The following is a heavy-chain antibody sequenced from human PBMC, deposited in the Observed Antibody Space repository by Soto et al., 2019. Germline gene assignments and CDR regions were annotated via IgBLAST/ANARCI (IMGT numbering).Heavy chain of an antibody. CDR2: ISGSGGST. CDR3: AKGRLRFLDPNDY. Sequence: EVQLLESGGGLVQPGGSLRLSCAASGFTFSSYAMSWVRQAPGQGLEWVSAISGSGGSTYYADSVKGRFTITRDNSKNTLSLQMNSLRAENTAVYYCAKGRLRFLDPNDYWGQGALVTVSS. V-gene: IGHV3-23*01. CDR1: GFTFSSYA. D-gene: IGHD3-3*01. J-gene: IGHJ4*02.